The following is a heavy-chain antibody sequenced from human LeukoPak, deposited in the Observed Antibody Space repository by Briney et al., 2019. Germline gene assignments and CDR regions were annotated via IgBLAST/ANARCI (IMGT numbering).Heavy chain of an antibody. Sequence: SETLSLTCTVSGGSISSSSYCWGWIRRPPGEGLEWIGSIYYSGSTYYNPSLKGRTTVSVDTSKNQFSLKLSSVTAADTAVYYCVRGSTLRHYQYWGQGTLVTVSS. J-gene: IGHJ4*02. CDR1: GGSISSSSYC. CDR3: VRGSTLRHYQY. D-gene: IGHD3-16*01. CDR2: IYYSGST. V-gene: IGHV4-39*01.